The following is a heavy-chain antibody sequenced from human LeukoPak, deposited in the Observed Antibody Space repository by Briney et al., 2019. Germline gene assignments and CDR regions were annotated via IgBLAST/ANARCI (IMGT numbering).Heavy chain of an antibody. CDR1: GFTFSSYG. Sequence: GGSLRLSCAASGFTFSSYGMHWVRQAPGKGLEWVAVLWYDGSNKYYADSVKGRFTISRDNSKNTLYLQMNSLRAEDTAVYYCARDYCGGDCYSADYWGQGTLVTVSS. CDR2: LWYDGSNK. V-gene: IGHV3-33*01. D-gene: IGHD2-21*02. CDR3: ARDYCGGDCYSADY. J-gene: IGHJ4*02.